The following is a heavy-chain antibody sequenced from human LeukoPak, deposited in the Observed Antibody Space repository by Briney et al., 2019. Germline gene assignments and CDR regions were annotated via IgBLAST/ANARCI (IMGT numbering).Heavy chain of an antibody. D-gene: IGHD6-13*01. V-gene: IGHV1-18*01. CDR2: ISTYNGDT. J-gene: IGHJ4*02. Sequence: ASVKVSCKASGYTFTSYGISWVRQAPGQGLEWMGWISTYNGDTNYAQKLQGRVTMTTDTSTNTAYMELRSLRSDDTAVYYCARGSPALAAAGPLDYWGQGTLVTVSS. CDR3: ARGSPALAAAGPLDY. CDR1: GYTFTSYG.